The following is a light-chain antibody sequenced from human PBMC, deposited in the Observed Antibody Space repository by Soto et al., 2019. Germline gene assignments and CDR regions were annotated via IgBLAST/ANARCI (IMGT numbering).Light chain of an antibody. CDR3: QNHNNAPWT. Sequence: DIQMTQSPSSLSASVGDRVTITCRASQGIGNYLAWYQQKSGKVPKLLIYAASTLQSGVPSRFSGSRSGTDFTRTISSLQPEHVATYYCQNHNNAPWTFGQGTKVEIQ. J-gene: IGKJ1*01. CDR1: QGIGNY. CDR2: AAS. V-gene: IGKV1-27*01.